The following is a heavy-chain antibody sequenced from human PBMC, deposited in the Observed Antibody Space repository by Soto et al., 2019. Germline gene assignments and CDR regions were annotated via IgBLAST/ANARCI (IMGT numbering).Heavy chain of an antibody. CDR3: AKDRYGYCSSTSCPNWFDP. CDR1: GFTFSSYG. Sequence: AGGSLRLSCAASGFTFSSYGMHWVRQAPGKGLEWVAVISYDGSNKYYADSVKGRFTISRDNSKNTLYLQMNSLRAEDTAVYYCAKDRYGYCSSTSCPNWFDPWGQGTLVTVSS. CDR2: ISYDGSNK. V-gene: IGHV3-30*18. J-gene: IGHJ5*02. D-gene: IGHD2-2*01.